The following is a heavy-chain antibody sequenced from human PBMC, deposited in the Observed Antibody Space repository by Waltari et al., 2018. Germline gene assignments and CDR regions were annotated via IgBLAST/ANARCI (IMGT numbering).Heavy chain of an antibody. CDR3: SGGEVTGTDF. Sequence: EVQVVASGGGLVQPGGSLKLSCATSGFSFSGSSIHWVRQTSGKGLEWVGRIRREPYNYATAYSASVKGRFTISRDDSKNTAFLQMNSLMTEDTAVYYCSGGEVTGTDFWGQGTLVTVSS. D-gene: IGHD6-19*01. J-gene: IGHJ4*02. CDR2: IRREPYNYAT. CDR1: GFSFSGSS. V-gene: IGHV3-73*01.